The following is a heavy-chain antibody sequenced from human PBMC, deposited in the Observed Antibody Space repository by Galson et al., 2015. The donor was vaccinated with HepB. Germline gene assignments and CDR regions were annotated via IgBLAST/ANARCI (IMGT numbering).Heavy chain of an antibody. D-gene: IGHD3-10*01. CDR1: GGTFSSYA. CDR2: IIPILGIA. J-gene: IGHJ3*02. V-gene: IGHV1-69*04. Sequence: SVKVSCKASGGTFSSYAISWVRQAPGQGLEWMGRIIPILGIANYAQKFQGRVTITADKSTSTAYMELSSLRAEDTAVYYCAKSRILWLSDAFDIWGQGTMVTVSS. CDR3: AKSRILWLSDAFDI.